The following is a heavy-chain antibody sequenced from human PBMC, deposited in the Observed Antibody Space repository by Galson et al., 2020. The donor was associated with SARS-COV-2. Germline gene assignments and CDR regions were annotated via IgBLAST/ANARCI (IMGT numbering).Heavy chain of an antibody. J-gene: IGHJ4*02. CDR3: AREYGSGSYSFDY. Sequence: GESLKISCAASGFTFSSYGMNWVRQAPGKGPEWVSSISSSSTYIYYSDSVKGRFTISRDNAKNSLYLQMNSLRAEDTAVYYCAREYGSGSYSFDYWGQGALVTVSS. CDR2: ISSSSTYI. CDR1: GFTFSSYG. D-gene: IGHD3-10*01. V-gene: IGHV3-21*01.